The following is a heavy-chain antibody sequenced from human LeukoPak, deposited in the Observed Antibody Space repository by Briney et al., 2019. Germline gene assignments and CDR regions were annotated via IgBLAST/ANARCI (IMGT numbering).Heavy chain of an antibody. Sequence: GAPLQISCEASGSMFTTYWIGWGRQLPGKGLEWMGFIYPGDSETRYSPSFQGQVTISADKSITTAFLQWSSLKASDTAMYHCARLLLATGPDYWGQGTLVTVSS. D-gene: IGHD1-1*01. J-gene: IGHJ4*02. CDR3: ARLLLATGPDY. V-gene: IGHV5-51*01. CDR2: IYPGDSET. CDR1: GSMFTTYW.